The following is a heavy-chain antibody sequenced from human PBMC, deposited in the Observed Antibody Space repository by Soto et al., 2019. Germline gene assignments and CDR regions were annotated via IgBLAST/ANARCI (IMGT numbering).Heavy chain of an antibody. CDR1: GFTFDDYA. J-gene: IGHJ6*02. CDR3: AKDGSAYDSSPGMDV. Sequence: EVQLVESGGGLVQPGRSLRLSCAASGFTFDDYAMHWVRQAPGKGLEWVSGISWNSGSIGYADSVKGRFTISRDNAKNSLYLQMNSLRAEDTALYYCAKDGSAYDSSPGMDVWGQGTTVTVSS. CDR2: ISWNSGSI. V-gene: IGHV3-9*01. D-gene: IGHD3-22*01.